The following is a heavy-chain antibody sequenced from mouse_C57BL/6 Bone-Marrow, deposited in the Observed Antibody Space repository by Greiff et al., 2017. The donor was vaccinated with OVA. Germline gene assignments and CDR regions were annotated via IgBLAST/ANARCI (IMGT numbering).Heavy chain of an antibody. D-gene: IGHD2-3*01. CDR2: IRLKSDNYAT. J-gene: IGHJ2*01. V-gene: IGHV6-3*01. CDR1: GFTFSNYW. CDR3: TGPDGYYFDY. Sequence: EVKLMESGGGLVQPGGSMKLSCVASGFTFSNYWMNWVRQSPEKGLEWVAQIRLKSDNYATHYAESVKGRFTISRDDSKSSVYLQMNNLRAEDTGIYYCTGPDGYYFDYWGQGTTLTVSS.